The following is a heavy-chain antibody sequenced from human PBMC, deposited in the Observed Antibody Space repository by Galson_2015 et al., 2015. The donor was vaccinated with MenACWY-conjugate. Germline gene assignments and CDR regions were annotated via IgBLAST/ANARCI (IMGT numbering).Heavy chain of an antibody. CDR2: IIPILGIA. Sequence: SVKVSCKASGGTFSSYAISWVRQAPGQGLEWMGRIIPILGIANYAQKFQGWVTMTRDTSISTAYMELSRLRSDDTAVYYCARNLDPYIAAAGSPVFDPWGQGTLVTVSS. V-gene: IGHV1-69*04. J-gene: IGHJ5*02. CDR3: ARNLDPYIAAAGSPVFDP. CDR1: GGTFSSYA. D-gene: IGHD6-13*01.